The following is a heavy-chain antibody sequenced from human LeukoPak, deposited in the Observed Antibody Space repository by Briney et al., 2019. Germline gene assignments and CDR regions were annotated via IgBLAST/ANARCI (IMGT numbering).Heavy chain of an antibody. Sequence: GGSLRLSCAASGFTFSSYWMSWVRQAPGKGLEWVANIKQDGSEKYYVDSVKGRFTISRDNAKNSLYLQMNSLRAEDTAVYYCAKDLQYSSGWYGGPDAFDIWGQGTMVTVSS. CDR1: GFTFSSYW. CDR3: AKDLQYSSGWYGGPDAFDI. J-gene: IGHJ3*02. V-gene: IGHV3-7*03. CDR2: IKQDGSEK. D-gene: IGHD6-19*01.